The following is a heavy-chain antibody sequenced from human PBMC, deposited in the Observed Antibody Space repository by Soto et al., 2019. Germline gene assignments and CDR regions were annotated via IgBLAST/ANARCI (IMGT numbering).Heavy chain of an antibody. CDR1: GYTFTSYG. CDR3: ARGWTVNIPYYYYGMDV. V-gene: IGHV1-18*01. J-gene: IGHJ6*02. Sequence: ASVKVSCKASGYTFTSYGISWVRQAPGQGLEWMGWISAYNGNTNYAQKLQGRVTMTTDTSTSTAYMELRSLRSDDTAVYYCARGWTVNIPYYYYGMDVWGQGTTVTVSS. D-gene: IGHD4-17*01. CDR2: ISAYNGNT.